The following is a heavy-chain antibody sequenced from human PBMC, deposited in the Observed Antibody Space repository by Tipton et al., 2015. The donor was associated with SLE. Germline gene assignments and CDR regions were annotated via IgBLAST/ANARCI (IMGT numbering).Heavy chain of an antibody. CDR2: INQDGSEK. D-gene: IGHD1-14*01. CDR1: GFIFSSYW. V-gene: IGHV3-7*01. Sequence: SLRLSCAASGFIFSSYWMSWVRQAPGKGLEWVTNINQDGSEKNYLDSMKGRFTDSRDNAKNFLYLQMNSLRVEDTAIYYCVIETASQFLYWGQGTLITVSS. J-gene: IGHJ4*02. CDR3: VIETASQFLY.